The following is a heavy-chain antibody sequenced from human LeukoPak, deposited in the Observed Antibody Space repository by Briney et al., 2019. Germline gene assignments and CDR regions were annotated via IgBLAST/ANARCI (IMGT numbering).Heavy chain of an antibody. J-gene: IGHJ4*02. D-gene: IGHD5-18*01. V-gene: IGHV4-59*06. CDR3: ASNRGYSYGYGY. Sequence: SETLSLTCTVSGGSISSYYWSWIRQPAGKGLEWIGYIYYSGSTYYNPSLKSRVTISVDTSKNQFSLKLSSVTAADTAVYYCASNRGYSYGYGYWGQGTLVTVSS. CDR1: GGSISSYY. CDR2: IYYSGST.